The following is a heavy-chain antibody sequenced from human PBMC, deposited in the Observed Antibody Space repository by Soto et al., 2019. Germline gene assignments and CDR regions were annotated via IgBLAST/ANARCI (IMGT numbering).Heavy chain of an antibody. D-gene: IGHD5-18*01. CDR1: GFTFSDYY. CDR2: ISSSGSTI. Sequence: GGSLRLSCAASGFTFSDYYMSWIRQAPGKGLERVSYISSSGSTIYYADSVKGRFTISRDNAKNSLYLQMNSLRAEDTAVYYCARDVEDTAMVKGIDYFDYWGQGTVVTVSS. V-gene: IGHV3-11*01. J-gene: IGHJ4*02. CDR3: ARDVEDTAMVKGIDYFDY.